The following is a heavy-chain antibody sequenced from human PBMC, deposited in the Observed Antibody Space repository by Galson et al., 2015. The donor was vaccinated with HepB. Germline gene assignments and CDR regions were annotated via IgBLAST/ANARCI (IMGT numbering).Heavy chain of an antibody. Sequence: SLRLSCAASGFTFSIYAMNWVRQAPGKGLEWVSALSNGGDITYYSESVKGRFTISRDNSKNTLYLQMNSLRAEDTAIYYCAKDRAVTNPLYDFDHWGQGTLVTVPS. CDR1: GFTFSIYA. CDR3: AKDRAVTNPLYDFDH. V-gene: IGHV3-23*01. D-gene: IGHD4-17*01. J-gene: IGHJ4*02. CDR2: LSNGGDIT.